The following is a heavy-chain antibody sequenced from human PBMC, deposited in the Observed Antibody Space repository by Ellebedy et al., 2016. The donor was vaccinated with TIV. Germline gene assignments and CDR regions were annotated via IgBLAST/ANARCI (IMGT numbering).Heavy chain of an antibody. CDR3: ARDLLGSADY. Sequence: AASVKVSCKASGGTFSRYALNWVRQAPGQGLEWMGRIMPILDIANYPQKFQGRVTITADKSTSTAYMELRSLRSEDTAVYYCARDLLGSADYWGQGTLATVSS. J-gene: IGHJ4*02. V-gene: IGHV1-69*04. CDR1: GGTFSRYA. CDR2: IMPILDIA. D-gene: IGHD3-22*01.